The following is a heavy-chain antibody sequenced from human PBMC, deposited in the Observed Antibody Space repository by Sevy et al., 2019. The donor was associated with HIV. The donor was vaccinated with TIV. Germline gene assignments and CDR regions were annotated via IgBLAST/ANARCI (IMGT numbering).Heavy chain of an antibody. CDR3: AREGGYSDQGMDV. Sequence: GGSLRLSCAASGFTFSNYNMNWVRQAPGKGLEWASYISSSSNTICYADSVKGRFTISRDNDKNSLYLEMNSLRAEDTAVYYCAREGGYSDQGMDVWGLGTTVTVSS. CDR2: ISSSSNTI. CDR1: GFTFSNYN. D-gene: IGHD5-12*01. V-gene: IGHV3-48*01. J-gene: IGHJ6*02.